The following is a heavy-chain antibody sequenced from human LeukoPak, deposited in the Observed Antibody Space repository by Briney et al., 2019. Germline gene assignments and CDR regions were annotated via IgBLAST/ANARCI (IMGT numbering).Heavy chain of an antibody. J-gene: IGHJ4*02. Sequence: SETLSLTCTVSGGSISSYYWSWIRQPPGKGLEWIGYIYYSGSTNYNPSLKSRATISVDTSKNQFSLKLSSVTAADTAVYYCAGQYCSSTSCYPPVFDYWGQGTLVTVSS. CDR3: AGQYCSSTSCYPPVFDY. V-gene: IGHV4-59*08. CDR2: IYYSGST. D-gene: IGHD2-2*01. CDR1: GGSISSYY.